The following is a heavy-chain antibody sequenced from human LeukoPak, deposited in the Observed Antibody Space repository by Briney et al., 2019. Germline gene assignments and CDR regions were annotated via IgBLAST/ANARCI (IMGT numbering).Heavy chain of an antibody. CDR2: ISNSGDYT. CDR3: ARAVGSGPGGHFDY. J-gene: IGHJ4*02. D-gene: IGHD6-19*01. Sequence: PGGSLRLSCAVSGFTFNSYEMNWVRQAPGKGLEWVSYISNSGDYTNYADSVKGRFTLSRDNAEHSLYLQMNSLRAEDTAVYFCARAVGSGPGGHFDYWGQGTLVTVSS. CDR1: GFTFNSYE. V-gene: IGHV3-48*03.